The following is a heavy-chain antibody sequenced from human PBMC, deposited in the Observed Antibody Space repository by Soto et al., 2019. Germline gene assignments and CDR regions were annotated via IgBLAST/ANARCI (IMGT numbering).Heavy chain of an antibody. CDR2: MSYDGTTK. J-gene: IGHJ4*02. CDR1: GFIFINYV. Sequence: QVQLVESGGGVVQPGRSLRLSCAASGFIFINYVMYWVRQAPGKGLEWVAFMSYDGTTKYYADSVKGRFTISRDNSKNTLDLQMNSLRTEDTGVYYCAREVLWSRYFDYWGQGALVTVSS. V-gene: IGHV3-30-3*01. D-gene: IGHD3-10*01. CDR3: AREVLWSRYFDY.